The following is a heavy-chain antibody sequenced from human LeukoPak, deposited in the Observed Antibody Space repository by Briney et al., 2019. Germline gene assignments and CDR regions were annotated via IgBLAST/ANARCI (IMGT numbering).Heavy chain of an antibody. CDR2: IYYSGST. CDR3: ARGHYYDSVFWFDP. CDR1: GGSISSSSYY. D-gene: IGHD3-22*01. J-gene: IGHJ5*02. V-gene: IGHV4-61*01. Sequence: SETLSLTCTVSGGSISSSSYYWSWIRQPPGKGLEWIGYIYYSGSTNYNPSLKSRVTISVDTSKNQFSLKLSSVTAADTAVYYCARGHYYDSVFWFDPWGQGTLVTVSS.